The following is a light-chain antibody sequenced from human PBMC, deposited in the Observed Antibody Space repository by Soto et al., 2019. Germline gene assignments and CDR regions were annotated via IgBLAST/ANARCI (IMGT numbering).Light chain of an antibody. Sequence: EIVLTQSPCTLSLSPGERATLSCRASQSVSSNYLAWYQQTPGHAPRLLIYGASSRATGIPDRFSGSGSGTEFTLTISSLQPEDFATDYCQQSHSTPITFGQGTRLEIK. V-gene: IGKV3-20*01. CDR2: GAS. CDR3: QQSHSTPIT. CDR1: QSVSSNY. J-gene: IGKJ5*01.